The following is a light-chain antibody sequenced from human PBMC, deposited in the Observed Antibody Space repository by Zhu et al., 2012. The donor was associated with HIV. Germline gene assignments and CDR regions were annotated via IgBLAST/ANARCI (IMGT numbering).Light chain of an antibody. CDR3: QQLSGYPLFI. CDR2: DTS. CDR1: QSISTW. J-gene: IGKJ3*01. Sequence: DIQMTQFPSTLSASVGDRVTITCRASQSISTWLAWYQQKPGTAPKLLIYDTSTLQSGVPSTFSGSGSGTEFTLTISSLQPEDFATYYCQQLSGYPLFIFGPGTKVDVK. V-gene: IGKV1-5*01.